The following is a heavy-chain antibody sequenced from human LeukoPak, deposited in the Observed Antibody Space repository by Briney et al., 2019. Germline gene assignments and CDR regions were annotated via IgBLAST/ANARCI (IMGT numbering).Heavy chain of an antibody. D-gene: IGHD3-9*01. CDR3: ARHSLRYFDWSDTPDAFDI. CDR1: GGSISSYY. J-gene: IGHJ3*02. Sequence: PSETLSLTCTVSGGSISSYYWSWIRQPPGKGLEWIGYIYYSGSTNYNPSLKSRVTISVDTSKNQFSLKLSSVTAADTAVYYCARHSLRYFDWSDTPDAFDIWGQGTMVTVSS. CDR2: IYYSGST. V-gene: IGHV4-59*08.